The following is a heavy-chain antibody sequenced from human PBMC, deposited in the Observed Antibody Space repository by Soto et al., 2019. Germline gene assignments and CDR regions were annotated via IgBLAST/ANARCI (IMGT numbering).Heavy chain of an antibody. CDR2: ISAYNGNT. V-gene: IGHV1-18*01. J-gene: IGHJ6*02. CDR3: ARVRPQQLVGYYYYGMDV. Sequence: ASVKVSCKASGYTFTSYGISWVRQAPGQGLEWMGWISAYNGNTNYAQKLQGRATMTTDTSTSTAYMELRSLRSDDTAVYYCARVRPQQLVGYYYYGMDVWGQGTTVTVSS. D-gene: IGHD6-13*01. CDR1: GYTFTSYG.